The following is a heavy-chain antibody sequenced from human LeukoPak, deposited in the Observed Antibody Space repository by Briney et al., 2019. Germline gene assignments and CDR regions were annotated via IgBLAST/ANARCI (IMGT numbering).Heavy chain of an antibody. D-gene: IGHD3-16*01. Sequence: PGGSLRLSCAASGFTFSSYEMNWVRQAPGKGLEWVSYISSSGSTIYYADSVKGRFTISRDNAKNSLYLQMNSLRAEDTAVYYCARGDSYVLDYWGQGTLVTVPS. CDR3: ARGDSYVLDY. J-gene: IGHJ4*02. CDR2: ISSSGSTI. V-gene: IGHV3-48*03. CDR1: GFTFSSYE.